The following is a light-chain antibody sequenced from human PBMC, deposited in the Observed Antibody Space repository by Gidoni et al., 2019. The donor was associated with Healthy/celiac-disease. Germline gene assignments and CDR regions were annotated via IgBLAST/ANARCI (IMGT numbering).Light chain of an antibody. CDR2: DAS. CDR1: QDISNY. Sequence: IQDTHSPSSLSASVGDRVTITCQASQDISNYLNWYQQKPGKAPKLLIYDASNLETGVPSSFSGSGSGTDFTFTISSLQPEDIATYYCQQYDNLPYTFXXXTKLEIK. CDR3: QQYDNLPYT. V-gene: IGKV1-33*01. J-gene: IGKJ2*01.